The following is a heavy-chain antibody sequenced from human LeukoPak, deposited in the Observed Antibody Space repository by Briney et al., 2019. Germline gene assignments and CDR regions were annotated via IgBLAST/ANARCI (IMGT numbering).Heavy chain of an antibody. Sequence: KPSETLSLTCTVSGGSISSYYWSWIRQPPGKGLEWIGYIYYSGSTNYNPSLKSRVTISVDTSKNQFSLKLSSVTAADTAVYYCARGYSTYYFDYWGQGTLVTVSS. CDR2: IYYSGST. CDR3: ARGYSTYYFDY. J-gene: IGHJ4*02. V-gene: IGHV4-59*01. CDR1: GGSISSYY. D-gene: IGHD2-15*01.